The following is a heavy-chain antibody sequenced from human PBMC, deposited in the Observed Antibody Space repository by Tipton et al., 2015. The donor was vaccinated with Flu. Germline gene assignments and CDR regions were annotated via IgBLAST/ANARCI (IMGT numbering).Heavy chain of an antibody. CDR1: GGSISTSY. CDR3: ARSPSYSGSGIYPYYFDD. D-gene: IGHD3-10*01. J-gene: IGHJ4*02. V-gene: IGHV4-4*07. CDR2: IYTTGSV. Sequence: TLSLTCTVSGGSISTSYWSWIRQSAGRGLEWIGRIYTTGSVNYNPSLRGRVTIAGDTSRNHFSLQLTSVTAADTAVYFCARSPSYSGSGIYPYYFDDWGQGTLVTVAS.